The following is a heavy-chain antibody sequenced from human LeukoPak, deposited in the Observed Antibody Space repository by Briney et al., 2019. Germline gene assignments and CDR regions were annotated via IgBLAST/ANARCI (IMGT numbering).Heavy chain of an antibody. CDR2: IYTSGST. Sequence: SGTLSLTCTVSGGSISSYYWSWIRQPAGKGLEWIGRIYTSGSTNYNPSLKSRVTMSVDTSKNQFSLKLSSVTAADTAVYYCVGTAARNYYYGMDVWGQGTTVTVSS. CDR3: VGTAARNYYYGMDV. CDR1: GGSISSYY. V-gene: IGHV4-4*07. D-gene: IGHD2-2*01. J-gene: IGHJ6*02.